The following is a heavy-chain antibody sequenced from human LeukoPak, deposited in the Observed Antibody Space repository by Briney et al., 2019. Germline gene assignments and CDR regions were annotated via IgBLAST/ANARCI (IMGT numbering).Heavy chain of an antibody. CDR2: ISGPSDYT. CDR1: GLIFHDYS. V-gene: IGHV3-21*01. J-gene: IGHJ4*02. CDR3: ARDWSAVAAPDYFDY. Sequence: AGGSLRLSCVVSGLIFHDYSMNWVRQAPGKGLEWVSSISGPSDYTYYTDSVKGRFTISRDNARNSLYLQMNSLRADDTAIYYCARDWSAVAAPDYFDYWGQGTLVTVSA. D-gene: IGHD6-19*01.